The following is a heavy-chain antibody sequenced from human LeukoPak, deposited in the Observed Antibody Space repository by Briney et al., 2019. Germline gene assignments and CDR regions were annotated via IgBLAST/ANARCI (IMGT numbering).Heavy chain of an antibody. CDR2: ISSGSSAI. D-gene: IGHD3-10*01. J-gene: IGHJ3*02. Sequence: GGSLRLSCGASGFTFTTYSMTWVRQAPGKGLEWVSIISSGSSAIFSADALKGRFTISRDDAKNSLYLQMNSLRAEDTAVYYCARDRSSGLLDAFDIWGQGTMVTVSS. V-gene: IGHV3-21*01. CDR1: GFTFTTYS. CDR3: ARDRSSGLLDAFDI.